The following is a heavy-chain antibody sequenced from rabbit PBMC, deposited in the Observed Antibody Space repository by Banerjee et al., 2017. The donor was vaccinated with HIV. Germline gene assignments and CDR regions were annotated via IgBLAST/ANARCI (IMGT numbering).Heavy chain of an antibody. CDR1: GFDLSGYCY. CDR2: IYSNGRST. J-gene: IGHJ6*01. V-gene: IGHV1S45*01. D-gene: IGHD2-1*01. Sequence: QEQLVESGGGLVQPEGSLTLTCKASGFDLSGYCYMCWVRQAPGKGLEWIGCIYSNGRSTYYANWAEGRFTISKTSSTTVTLQMTSLTAADTATYFCARDSYDDYGDYYGMDLWGPGTLVTVS. CDR3: ARDSYDDYGDYYGMDL.